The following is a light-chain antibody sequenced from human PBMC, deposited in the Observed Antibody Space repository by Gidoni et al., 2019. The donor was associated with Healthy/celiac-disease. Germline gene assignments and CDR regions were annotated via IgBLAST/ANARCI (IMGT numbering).Light chain of an antibody. CDR1: SSDVGGYNY. Sequence: QSALTQPRSVSGSPGQAVTNPCTGTSSDVGGYNYVSWYQQHPGKAPKLMIYDVSKRPSGVPDRFSGSKSGNTASLTISVLPAEDAADYYCCSYAGSYSGVFGTGTKVTVL. CDR3: CSYAGSYSGV. CDR2: DVS. V-gene: IGLV2-11*01. J-gene: IGLJ1*01.